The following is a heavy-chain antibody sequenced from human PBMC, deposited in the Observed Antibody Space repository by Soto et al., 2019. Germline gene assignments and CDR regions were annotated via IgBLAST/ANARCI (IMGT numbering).Heavy chain of an antibody. J-gene: IGHJ4*02. CDR3: ATLGGNLGAFDY. V-gene: IGHV3-15*01. Sequence: GGSLTVSCAAAGFTCSSAWMSWERQAPGKGLKWVGRIKSRADGGTADHAAPVKGRFAISRDDSKNTLYLQMNSLKTENTAVYYCATLGGNLGAFDYWGQGTLVTVSS. CDR2: IKSRADGGTA. D-gene: IGHD3-16*01. CDR1: GFTCSSAW.